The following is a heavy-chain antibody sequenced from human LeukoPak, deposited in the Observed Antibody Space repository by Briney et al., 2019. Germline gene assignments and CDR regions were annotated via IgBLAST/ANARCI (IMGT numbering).Heavy chain of an antibody. D-gene: IGHD3/OR15-3a*01. V-gene: IGHV3-7*05. J-gene: IGHJ4*02. CDR2: IKQDGSEK. CDR3: ASFRTGYSYYFDY. CDR1: GFTFSSYW. Sequence: PGGSLRLSCAASGFTFSSYWMSWVRQAPGKGLEWVANIKQDGSEKYYVDSVKGRFTISRDNAKNSLYLQMNSLRAEDTAVYYCASFRTGYSYYFDYWGQGILVTVSS.